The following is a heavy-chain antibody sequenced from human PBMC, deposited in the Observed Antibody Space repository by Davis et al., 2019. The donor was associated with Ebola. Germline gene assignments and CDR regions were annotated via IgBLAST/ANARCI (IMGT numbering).Heavy chain of an antibody. V-gene: IGHV4-61*01. CDR1: GGSVSSGSYY. CDR2: IYYSGST. Sequence: MPSETLSLTCTVSGGSVSSGSYYWSWIRQPPGKGLEWIGYIYYSGSTNYNPSLKSRVTISVDTSKNQFSLKLSSVTAADTAVYYCARALGYCTNGVCYTDAFDIWGQGTMVTVSS. CDR3: ARALGYCTNGVCYTDAFDI. D-gene: IGHD2-8*01. J-gene: IGHJ3*02.